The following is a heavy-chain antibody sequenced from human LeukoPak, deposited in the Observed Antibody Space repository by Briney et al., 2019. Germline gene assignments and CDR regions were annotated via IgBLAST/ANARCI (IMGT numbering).Heavy chain of an antibody. Sequence: GGSLRLSCAASGFTFSSYGMHWVRQAPGKGLEWVAFIRYDGSNKYYADSVKGRLTISRDNSKNTLYLQMNSLRAEDTAVYYCAKVKSASFWSDYSCAFDIWGQGTMVTVSS. V-gene: IGHV3-30*02. D-gene: IGHD3-3*01. CDR3: AKVKSASFWSDYSCAFDI. CDR2: IRYDGSNK. J-gene: IGHJ3*02. CDR1: GFTFSSYG.